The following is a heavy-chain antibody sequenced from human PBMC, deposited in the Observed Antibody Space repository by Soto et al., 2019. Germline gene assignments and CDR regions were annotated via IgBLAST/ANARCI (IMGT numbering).Heavy chain of an antibody. J-gene: IGHJ4*02. Sequence: AAVKVSCKASGYTLTNYYLHWVRQAPGQGLEWVGMINPSGDAATLAEKFQGRVTLTRDTSTSTEYMELRRLRYEDTATYYCARAGYNILPFAFWGQGAVVTVSS. D-gene: IGHD6-25*01. CDR1: GYTLTNYY. CDR3: ARAGYNILPFAF. CDR2: INPSGDAA. V-gene: IGHV1-46*01.